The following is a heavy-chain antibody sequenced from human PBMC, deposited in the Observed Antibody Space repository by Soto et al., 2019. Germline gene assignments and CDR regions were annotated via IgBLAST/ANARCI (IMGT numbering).Heavy chain of an antibody. CDR3: TGEVASGY. Sequence: QVQLVESGGGVVQPGRSLRLSCAVSGFTVSTYGMHWVRQAPGKRLEWVAVISRDGGTKYYADSVKGRFTISRDNSRNTLFLEMNSLSGDDMAVYYCTGEVASGYWGQGTLVTVSS. D-gene: IGHD2-8*02. CDR1: GFTVSTYG. CDR2: ISRDGGTK. J-gene: IGHJ4*02. V-gene: IGHV3-30*03.